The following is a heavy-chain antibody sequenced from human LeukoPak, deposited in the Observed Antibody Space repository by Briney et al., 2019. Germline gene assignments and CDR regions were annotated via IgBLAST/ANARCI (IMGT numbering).Heavy chain of an antibody. Sequence: GGSLRLSCAASGFTFSSYAMSWVRQAPGKGLEWVGAINGSGGSTYYADSVKGRFTISRDTSKNTLYLQMNSLRADDTAVYYCAKHSGSHTIRYFDPWGQGTLVIVSS. J-gene: IGHJ5*02. V-gene: IGHV3-23*01. CDR3: AKHSGSHTIRYFDP. CDR2: INGSGGST. CDR1: GFTFSSYA. D-gene: IGHD3-10*01.